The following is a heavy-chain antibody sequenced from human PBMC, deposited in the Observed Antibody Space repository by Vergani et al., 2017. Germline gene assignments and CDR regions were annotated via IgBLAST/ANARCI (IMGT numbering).Heavy chain of an antibody. CDR1: GYIFTSYY. V-gene: IGHV1-46*01. J-gene: IGHJ5*02. CDR2: LDPRGGPP. CDR3: ARDSRYCSSTSCYVGRDWFDP. Sequence: QVQLVQSGAAVKKPGASVKLSCKSSGYIFTSYYIHWVRQAPGQGLEWMGLLDPRGGPPTYAQKFQGRVTMTRDTCTSTVYMELSSLRSEDTAVYYCARDSRYCSSTSCYVGRDWFDPWGQGTLVTVSS. D-gene: IGHD2-2*01.